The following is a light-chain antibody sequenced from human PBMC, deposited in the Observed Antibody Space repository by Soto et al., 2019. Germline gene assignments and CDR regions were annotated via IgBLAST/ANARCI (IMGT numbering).Light chain of an antibody. CDR3: QQRSNWPPIT. V-gene: IGKV3-11*01. CDR2: DAS. CDR1: QSVSSY. Sequence: EIVLTQSPAPLSLSPGERATLSCRASQSVSSYLAWYQQKPAQAPRLLIYDASNRATGIPARFSGSGSGTDFTLTISSLEPEDFAVYYCQQRSNWPPITFGQGTRLEIK. J-gene: IGKJ5*01.